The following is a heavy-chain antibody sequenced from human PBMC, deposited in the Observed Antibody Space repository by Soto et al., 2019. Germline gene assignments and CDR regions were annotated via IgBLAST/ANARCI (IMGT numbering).Heavy chain of an antibody. V-gene: IGHV5-51*01. D-gene: IGHD6-19*01. J-gene: IGHJ3*02. Sequence: GESLKISCKGSGYSFTSYWIGWVRQIPGKGLEWMGIIYPGDSDTRYSPSFQGQVTISAGKSISTAYLQWSSLKASDTAMYYCARHFRGIAVAGADAFDIWGQGTMVTVSS. CDR2: IYPGDSDT. CDR1: GYSFTSYW. CDR3: ARHFRGIAVAGADAFDI.